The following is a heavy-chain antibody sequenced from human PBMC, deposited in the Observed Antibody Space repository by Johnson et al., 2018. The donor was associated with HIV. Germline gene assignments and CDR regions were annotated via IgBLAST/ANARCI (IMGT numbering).Heavy chain of an antibody. CDR3: ATSTASDAFDI. V-gene: IGHV3-30*04. D-gene: IGHD1-1*01. CDR1: GFSFSSYA. J-gene: IGHJ3*02. Sequence: QVQLVESGGGVVQPGRSLRLSCAASGFSFSSYAMHWVRQAPGKGLEWVALMSFDGSNKYYADSVKGRFTISRDNSKNTLYLQMNSLRTEDTAVYYCATSTASDAFDIWGQGTMVTVSS. CDR2: MSFDGSNK.